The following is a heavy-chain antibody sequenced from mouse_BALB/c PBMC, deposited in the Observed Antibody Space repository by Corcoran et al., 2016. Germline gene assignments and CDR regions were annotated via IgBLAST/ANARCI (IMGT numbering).Heavy chain of an antibody. J-gene: IGHJ4*01. CDR1: GYTFTSYW. V-gene: IGHV1S81*02. Sequence: QVQLQQPGAELVKPGASVKLSCKASGYTFTSYWMHWVKQRPGQGLEWIGEINPSNGRTNYNEKFKSKATLTVDKSSSTAYMQLSSLTSEDSAVYYCARWLYVMDYWGQGTSVTVSS. CDR2: INPSNGRT. CDR3: ARWLYVMDY.